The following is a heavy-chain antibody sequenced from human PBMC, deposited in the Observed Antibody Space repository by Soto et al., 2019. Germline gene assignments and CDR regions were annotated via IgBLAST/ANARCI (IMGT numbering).Heavy chain of an antibody. CDR2: IYYSGST. Sequence: SETLSLTCTVSGGSISTYYWSWIRQPPGKGLEWIGYIYYSGSTNYNPSHKSRVTISVDTSKNQFSLKLSSVTAADTAVYYCARHARYYDILTGYSTLRWFDPWGQGTLVTVSS. CDR3: ARHARYYDILTGYSTLRWFDP. CDR1: GGSISTYY. J-gene: IGHJ5*02. D-gene: IGHD3-9*01. V-gene: IGHV4-59*08.